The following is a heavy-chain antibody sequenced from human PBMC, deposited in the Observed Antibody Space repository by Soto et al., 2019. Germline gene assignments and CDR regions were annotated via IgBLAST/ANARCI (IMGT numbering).Heavy chain of an antibody. J-gene: IGHJ4*02. CDR3: ARKAYYYDSSGYYSFDY. Sequence: SETLSLSCAVCGGSFSGYEWSGIRQPPGKGLEWIGEINHSGSTNYNPSLKSRVTISVDTSKNQFSLKLSSVTAADTAVYYCARKAYYYDSSGYYSFDYWGQGTLVTVSS. CDR1: GGSFSGYE. D-gene: IGHD3-22*01. V-gene: IGHV4-34*01. CDR2: INHSGST.